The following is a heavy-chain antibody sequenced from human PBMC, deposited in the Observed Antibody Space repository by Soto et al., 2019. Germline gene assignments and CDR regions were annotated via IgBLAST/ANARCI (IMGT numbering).Heavy chain of an antibody. Sequence: PGGSLRLSCEASGFVFTNFWMHWVRHVPGKGLXXVXXIXTXXXSXXXAESVKGRFTISRDNAKNTVSLQMNSLRVEDTGVYYCAKDSWYFDLWSQGSQVTASS. V-gene: IGHV3-74*01. CDR2: IXTXXXSX. J-gene: IGHJ4*02. D-gene: IGHD6-13*01. CDR3: AKDSWYFDL. CDR1: GFVFTNFW.